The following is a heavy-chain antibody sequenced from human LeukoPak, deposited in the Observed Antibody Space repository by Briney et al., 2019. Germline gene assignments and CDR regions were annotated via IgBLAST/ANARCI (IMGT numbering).Heavy chain of an antibody. J-gene: IGHJ4*02. D-gene: IGHD5-18*01. CDR1: GYTFTSYG. CDR2: ISAYNGNT. Sequence: GASVKVSCKASGYTFTSYGISWVRQAPGQGLEWMGWISAYNGNTNYAQKLQGRVTMTRDTSISTAYMELSRLRSDDTAVYYCARDGGYSYGYDSSGYYYDYWGQGTLVTVSS. CDR3: ARDGGYSYGYDSSGYYYDY. V-gene: IGHV1-18*01.